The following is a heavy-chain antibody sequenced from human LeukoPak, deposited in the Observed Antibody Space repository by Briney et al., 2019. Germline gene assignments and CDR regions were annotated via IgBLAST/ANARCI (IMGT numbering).Heavy chain of an antibody. CDR2: INQDGSEK. V-gene: IGHV3-7*01. J-gene: IGHJ4*02. D-gene: IGHD6-6*01. CDR3: AREGAYRTSSPAGY. CDR1: GFTFSSYW. Sequence: PGGSLRLSCAASGFTFSSYWMSWVRQAPGKGLEWVANINQDGSEKYFVDSVKGRFTIPRDNAKNSLYLQMNSLRAEDTAVYYCAREGAYRTSSPAGYWGQGTLVTVSS.